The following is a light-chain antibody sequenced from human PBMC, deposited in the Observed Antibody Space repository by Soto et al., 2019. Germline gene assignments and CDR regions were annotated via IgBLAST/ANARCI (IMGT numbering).Light chain of an antibody. J-gene: IGLJ1*01. CDR1: SRDVGAYNY. V-gene: IGLV2-14*01. CDR3: SSHSNITPYV. CDR2: DVT. Sequence: QSVLTQPASVSGSPGQSITISCTGTSRDVGAYNYVSWYQQHPGKAPKLMVYDVTNRPSGVSDRFSGSKSGNTASLTISGLQAEDEADYFCSSHSNITPYVFGTGTRSPS.